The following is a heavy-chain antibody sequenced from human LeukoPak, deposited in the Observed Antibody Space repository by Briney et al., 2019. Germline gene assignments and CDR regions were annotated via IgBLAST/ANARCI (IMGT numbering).Heavy chain of an antibody. CDR1: GFTFSSYW. D-gene: IGHD2-15*01. Sequence: GGSLRLSCAASGFTFSSYWMNWVRQAPGKGLEWVSSISSSSSYIYYADSVKGRFTISRDNAKNSLYLQMNSLRAEDTAVYYCARDQCSGGSCYSDYDYWGQGTLVTVSS. J-gene: IGHJ4*02. CDR2: ISSSSSYI. CDR3: ARDQCSGGSCYSDYDY. V-gene: IGHV3-21*01.